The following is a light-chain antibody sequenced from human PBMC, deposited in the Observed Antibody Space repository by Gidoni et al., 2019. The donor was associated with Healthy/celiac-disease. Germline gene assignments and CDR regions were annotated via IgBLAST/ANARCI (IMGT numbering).Light chain of an antibody. Sequence: QSVLTHPPSVSGAPGQRVTISCTGSSSNIGAGYDVHWYQQLPATAPKLLIYGNSNRPSGVPDRFSGSKSGTSASLAITGLQAEDEADYYCQSYDSSLSGGVFGTGTKVTVL. CDR3: QSYDSSLSGGV. CDR2: GNS. J-gene: IGLJ1*01. V-gene: IGLV1-40*01. CDR1: SSNIGAGYD.